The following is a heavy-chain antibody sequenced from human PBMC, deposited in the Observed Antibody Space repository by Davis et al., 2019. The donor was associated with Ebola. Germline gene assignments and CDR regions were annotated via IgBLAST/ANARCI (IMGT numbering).Heavy chain of an antibody. CDR1: GFTFSSYW. CDR3: ARGNVYSYGSFDY. V-gene: IGHV3-74*01. CDR2: IINDGSTT. J-gene: IGHJ4*02. Sequence: GESLKISCAASGFTFSSYWMHWVRQVPGKGLVWVSRIINDGSTTAYADSVKGRFTISRDNAKNTLYLQLNSLRAEDTAVYYCARGNVYSYGSFDYWGQGTLVTVSS. D-gene: IGHD5-18*01.